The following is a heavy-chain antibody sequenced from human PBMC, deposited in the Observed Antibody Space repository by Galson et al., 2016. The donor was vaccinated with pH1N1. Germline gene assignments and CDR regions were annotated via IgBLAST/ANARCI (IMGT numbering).Heavy chain of an antibody. Sequence: SLRLSCAASGFTSDDYAMHWVRQAPGKGLEWVSLISWDGGGTSYADSVKGRFIISRDNTKNSLYLQMNSLRTEDTALYYCAKDVFAAAAAYYYYMDVWGKGTTVTVSS. CDR2: ISWDGGGT. V-gene: IGHV3-43D*04. CDR3: AKDVFAAAAAYYYYMDV. CDR1: GFTSDDYA. D-gene: IGHD6-25*01. J-gene: IGHJ6*03.